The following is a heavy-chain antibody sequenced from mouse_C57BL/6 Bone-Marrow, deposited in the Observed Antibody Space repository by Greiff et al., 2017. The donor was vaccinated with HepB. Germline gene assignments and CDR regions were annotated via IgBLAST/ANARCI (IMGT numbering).Heavy chain of an antibody. D-gene: IGHD1-1*01. Sequence: QVQLKESGAELVKPGASVKLSCKASGYTFTEYTIHWVKQRSGQGLEWIGWFYPGSGSIKYNEKFKDKATLTADKSSSTVYMELSRLTSEDSAVYFCARHEEGRDYYGSRKGFAYWGQGTLVTVSA. CDR2: FYPGSGSI. J-gene: IGHJ3*01. CDR3: ARHEEGRDYYGSRKGFAY. V-gene: IGHV1-62-2*01. CDR1: GYTFTEYT.